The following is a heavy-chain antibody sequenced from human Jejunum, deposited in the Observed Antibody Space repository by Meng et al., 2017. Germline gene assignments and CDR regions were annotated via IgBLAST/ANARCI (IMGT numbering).Heavy chain of an antibody. J-gene: IGHJ4*02. CDR1: GLRFSDHY. V-gene: IGHV3-72*01. Sequence: GGSLRLSCEVSGLRFSDHYMNWVRQAPGKGREWVGRCSARVESYTTQYAATVKGRFTISRDDSKRSLYLHMNSLKTEDTAVYYCAAGRRGSAPCDYWGQGTLVTVSS. D-gene: IGHD1-26*01. CDR3: AAGRRGSAPCDY. CDR2: CSARVESYTT.